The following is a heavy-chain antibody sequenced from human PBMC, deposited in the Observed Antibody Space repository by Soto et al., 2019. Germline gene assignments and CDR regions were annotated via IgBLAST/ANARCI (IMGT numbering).Heavy chain of an antibody. V-gene: IGHV1-18*01. Sequence: QIQLVQSGAEVRKPGASVRVSCKSSGYPFSSYGITWVRQAPGQGLEWMGWINTHNGKTDYVQRLQGRVTMTTDTSTTTGYMELRSLSSDDTAVYYCAIQYDRWGAFDFWGQGTLVTVSS. CDR3: AIQYDRWGAFDF. D-gene: IGHD3-16*01. CDR2: INTHNGKT. CDR1: GYPFSSYG. J-gene: IGHJ3*01.